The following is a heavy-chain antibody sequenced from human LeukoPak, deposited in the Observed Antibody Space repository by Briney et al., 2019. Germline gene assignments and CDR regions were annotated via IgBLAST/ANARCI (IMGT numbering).Heavy chain of an antibody. Sequence: PSETLSLTCTVSGGSISSGGYYWSWIRQHPGTGLEWIGYIYYSGSTYYNPSLKSRVTISVDTSKNQFSLKLSSVTAADTAVYYCARGLRYHDSSGYYLWGQGTLVTVSS. J-gene: IGHJ5*02. CDR3: ARGLRYHDSSGYYL. V-gene: IGHV4-31*03. CDR1: GGSISSGGYY. D-gene: IGHD3-22*01. CDR2: IYYSGST.